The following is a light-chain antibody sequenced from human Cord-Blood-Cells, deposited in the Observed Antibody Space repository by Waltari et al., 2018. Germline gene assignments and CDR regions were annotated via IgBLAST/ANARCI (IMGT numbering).Light chain of an antibody. Sequence: DIQLTQSTSFLSASVGDRVTITCRASQGISSYLAWYQQTPGKAPKLLIYAASTLQSGVPSRFSGSGSGTEFTLTISSLQPEDFATYYCQQLNSYPITFGQGTRLEIK. CDR1: QGISSY. CDR3: QQLNSYPIT. V-gene: IGKV1-9*01. CDR2: AAS. J-gene: IGKJ5*01.